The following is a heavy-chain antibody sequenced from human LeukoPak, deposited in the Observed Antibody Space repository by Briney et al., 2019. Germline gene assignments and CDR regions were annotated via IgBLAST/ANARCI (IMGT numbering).Heavy chain of an antibody. CDR3: ARHMVATLRNYFDY. D-gene: IGHD5-12*01. V-gene: IGHV4-34*01. CDR1: GGSFSGYY. J-gene: IGHJ4*02. CDR2: INHSGST. Sequence: PSETLSLTCAVYGGSFSGYYWSWIRQPPGKGLEWIGEINHSGSTNYNPSLKSRVTISVDTTKNQFSLKLSSVTAADTAVYYCARHMVATLRNYFDYWGQGTLVTVSS.